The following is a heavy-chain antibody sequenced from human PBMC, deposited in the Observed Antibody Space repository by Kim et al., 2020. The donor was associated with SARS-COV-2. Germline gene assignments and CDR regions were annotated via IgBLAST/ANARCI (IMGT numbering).Heavy chain of an antibody. J-gene: IGHJ4*02. V-gene: IGHV4-31*03. D-gene: IGHD2-21*02. CDR1: GGSMTSGHYY. CDR2: IYFGGKT. Sequence: SETLSLTCTVSGGSMTSGHYYWNWIRQHPRKGLEWIGYIYFGGKTYYNPSLRSRVTISVDPSKKQFSLEVTSVTAADTAIYYCARDGGDSDNLDSWGQGILVTVSS. CDR3: ARDGGDSDNLDS.